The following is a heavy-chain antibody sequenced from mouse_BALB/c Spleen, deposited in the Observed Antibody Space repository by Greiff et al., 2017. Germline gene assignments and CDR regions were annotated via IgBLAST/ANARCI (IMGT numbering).Heavy chain of an antibody. CDR1: GYTFTSYW. CDR2: IYPGSGST. D-gene: IGHD1-1*01. CDR3: TREGNYYGSSYYYAMDY. V-gene: IGHV1S22*01. J-gene: IGHJ4*01. Sequence: LQQPGSELVRPGASVKLSCKASGYTFTSYWMHWVKQRPGQGLEWIGNIYPGSGSTNYDEKFKSKATLTVDTSSSTAYMQLSSLTSEDSAVYYCTREGNYYGSSYYYAMDYWGQGTSVTVSS.